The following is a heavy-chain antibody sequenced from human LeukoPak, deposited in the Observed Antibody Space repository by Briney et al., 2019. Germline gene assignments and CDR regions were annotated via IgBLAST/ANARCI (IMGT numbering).Heavy chain of an antibody. CDR1: GDSIRRSSYY. V-gene: IGHV4-39*02. J-gene: IGHJ4*02. CDR2: IDYSGTT. Sequence: PSETLSLTCTVSGDSIRRSSYYWGWIRQPPGKGLEWIGTIDYSGTTYYNPSLKSRLTMSVDTSKKQLSLKLSSVTAAGTAMYYCARDHGNINRFYYWGQGILVAVSS. D-gene: IGHD4-23*01. CDR3: ARDHGNINRFYY.